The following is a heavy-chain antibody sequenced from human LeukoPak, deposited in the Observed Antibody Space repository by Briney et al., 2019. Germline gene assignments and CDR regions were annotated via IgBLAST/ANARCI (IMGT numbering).Heavy chain of an antibody. CDR2: IYYNENT. J-gene: IGHJ3*02. V-gene: IGHV4-39*01. CDR3: ARQLAAGNDAFDI. CDR1: GVSIYSSTYY. Sequence: PSETLSLTCTVSGVSIYSSTYYWAWIRQPPGKGLEFIGSIYYNENTYHNPSLKSRLTISVDTSTNHFSLRLTCVNAANTAIYYCARQLAAGNDAFDIWGQGTVVTVSS. D-gene: IGHD2-15*01.